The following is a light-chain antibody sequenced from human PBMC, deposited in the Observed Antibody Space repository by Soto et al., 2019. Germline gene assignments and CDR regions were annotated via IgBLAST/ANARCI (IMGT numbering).Light chain of an antibody. CDR1: SNDVGAYHF. V-gene: IGLV2-14*03. J-gene: IGLJ1*01. CDR3: SSYVTDDTYV. Sequence: QSALTKPASVSGSPGQSIAISCTGTSNDVGAYHFVSWFQQHPGKAPKLIIYDVDNRPSGVSDRFSASKSGNTASLTISGLQAEDEADYYCSSYVTDDTYVFGTGTKLTVL. CDR2: DVD.